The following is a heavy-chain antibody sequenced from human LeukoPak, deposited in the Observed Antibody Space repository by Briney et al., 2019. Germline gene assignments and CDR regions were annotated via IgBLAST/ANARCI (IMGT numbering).Heavy chain of an antibody. V-gene: IGHV4-39*01. CDR3: AREPPFRFDP. J-gene: IGHJ5*02. Sequence: PSETLSLTCTVSGGSISSSSYYWGWIRQPPGKGLEWIGCIYYSGSTYYNPSLKSRVTISVDTSKNQFSLKLSSVTAADTAVYYCAREPPFRFDPWGQGTLVTVSS. D-gene: IGHD1-26*01. CDR2: IYYSGST. CDR1: GGSISSSSYY.